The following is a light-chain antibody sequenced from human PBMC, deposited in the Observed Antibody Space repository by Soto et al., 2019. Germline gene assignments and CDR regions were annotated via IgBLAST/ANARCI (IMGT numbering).Light chain of an antibody. J-gene: IGKJ1*01. CDR2: AAS. CDR1: QDVSGY. CDR3: QQYSSHAT. Sequence: IQMTQSPSSLSASTGDRVTITCRASQDVSGYVAWYQQKPGKPPRLLIYAASTLQTGVPSRFSGSGSGTDFTLTITCLQSEDYATYYCQQYSSHATFGQGTRVEIK. V-gene: IGKV1-8*01.